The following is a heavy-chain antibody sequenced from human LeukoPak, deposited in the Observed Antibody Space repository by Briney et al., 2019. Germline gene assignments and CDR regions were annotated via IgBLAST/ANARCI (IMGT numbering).Heavy chain of an antibody. CDR3: ARHLSGKTDY. J-gene: IGHJ4*02. CDR2: ILYSGVT. D-gene: IGHD3-10*01. Sequence: SETLSLTCTVSGGSISISNPYWGWIRQPPGKGLEWIGSILYSGVTYYNPSLESRLTISVDPSKTQLSLKLTSVTAADTALYFCARHLSGKTDYWGQGALITVSS. V-gene: IGHV4-39*01. CDR1: GGSISISNPY.